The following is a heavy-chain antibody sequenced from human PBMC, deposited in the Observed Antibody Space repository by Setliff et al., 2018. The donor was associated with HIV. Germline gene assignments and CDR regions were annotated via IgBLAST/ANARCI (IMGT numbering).Heavy chain of an antibody. J-gene: IGHJ4*02. CDR1: VFTFSSYW. CDR3: ARVVGEGYNSVDY. V-gene: IGHV3-7*01. CDR2: IKQDGSEK. Sequence: GGSLRLSCTASVFTFSSYWMSWVRQAPGKGLEWVANIKQDGSEKHYVDSVKGRFTISRDNAKNSLYLQMNSLRVEDTAVHYCARVVGEGYNSVDYWGQGTLVTVSS. D-gene: IGHD5-12*01.